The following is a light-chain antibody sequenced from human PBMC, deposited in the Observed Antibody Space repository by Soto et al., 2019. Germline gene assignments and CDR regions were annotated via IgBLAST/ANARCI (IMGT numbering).Light chain of an antibody. CDR2: EGS. J-gene: IGLJ3*02. CDR3: CAYASSSTFWV. Sequence: QSVLTQPASVSGSPGQSITISCTGTSSDVGSYNLVSWYQQHPGKAPKLMIYEGSKRPSGVSNRFSGSKSGTTASLTITGLQAEDEADYYCCAYASSSTFWVFGGGTKLTVL. V-gene: IGLV2-23*03. CDR1: SSDVGSYNL.